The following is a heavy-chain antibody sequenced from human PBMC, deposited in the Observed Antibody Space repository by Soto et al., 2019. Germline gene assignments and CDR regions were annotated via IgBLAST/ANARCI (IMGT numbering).Heavy chain of an antibody. V-gene: IGHV4-59*08. CDR1: VASISRYY. CDR3: ARLAVAGTRNYGMDV. Sequence: PETLSLTYTVSVASISRYYWSWIRQPPGKGLEWIGYIYHSGSTNYNPSLNSRVTISVDTSKNHSSLKLSSVTAADTAVYYCARLAVAGTRNYGMDVWGQGTTVTVSS. J-gene: IGHJ6*02. CDR2: IYHSGST. D-gene: IGHD6-19*01.